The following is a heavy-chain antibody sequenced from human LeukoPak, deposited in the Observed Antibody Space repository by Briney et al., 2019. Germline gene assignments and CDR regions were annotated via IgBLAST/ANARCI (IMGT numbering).Heavy chain of an antibody. D-gene: IGHD3-9*01. CDR2: VYHSGST. Sequence: PSETLSLICTVSGYSINSGYYWGWVRQSPGKGLEWIGTVYHSGSTYYNPSLRSRVTISVETSKNQFSLKVRSMTAADTAMYYCARVPGVYYDRLTGYGSGWFDPWGQGTLVTVSS. V-gene: IGHV4-38-2*02. CDR1: GYSINSGYY. J-gene: IGHJ5*02. CDR3: ARVPGVYYDRLTGYGSGWFDP.